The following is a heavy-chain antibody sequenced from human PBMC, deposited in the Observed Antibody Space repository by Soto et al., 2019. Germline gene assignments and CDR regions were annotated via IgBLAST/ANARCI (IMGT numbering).Heavy chain of an antibody. D-gene: IGHD3-3*01. J-gene: IGHJ6*02. Sequence: QVQLVQSGAEVKKPGSSVKVSCKASGGTFSSYAISWVRQAPGQGLEWMGGIIPICGTANYAQKVQGRVTITADESWSRAYMGLSSLRSEDTAVYYCARGVTIFGVPKEGAPVITYYYGMDVWGQGTTVTVSS. CDR1: GGTFSSYA. V-gene: IGHV1-69*01. CDR3: ARGVTIFGVPKEGAPVITYYYGMDV. CDR2: IIPICGTA.